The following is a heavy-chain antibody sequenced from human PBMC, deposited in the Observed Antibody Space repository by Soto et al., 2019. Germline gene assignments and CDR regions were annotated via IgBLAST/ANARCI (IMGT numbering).Heavy chain of an antibody. J-gene: IGHJ6*02. D-gene: IGHD6-19*01. Sequence: QVQLVQSGAEVKKPGASVKVSCRASGYTFTSYVTSWVRQAPAQGLEWMGWISAYNGNTNFAQKLQRRVTMTTHTPTRTDDLELRTKRSDDTAVYYCARVVETVAGPYGRDYWGQGTTVTVSS. V-gene: IGHV1-18*01. CDR1: GYTFTSYV. CDR3: ARVVETVAGPYGRDY. CDR2: ISAYNGNT.